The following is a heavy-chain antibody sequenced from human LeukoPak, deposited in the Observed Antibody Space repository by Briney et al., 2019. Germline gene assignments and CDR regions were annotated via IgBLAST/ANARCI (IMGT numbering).Heavy chain of an antibody. CDR3: ARQKGSGANWFDH. V-gene: IGHV3-64*02. CDR1: GFTFSGYS. J-gene: IGHJ5*02. CDR2: ISGSGDGT. Sequence: PEGSLRLSCAASGFTFSGYSMHWVRQAPGKGLEDVAYISGSGDGTEYADSVEGRFTISRDNSKTTLFLQMGSLRAEDMAVYYCARQKGSGANWFDHWGQGTLVTVSS. D-gene: IGHD3-10*01.